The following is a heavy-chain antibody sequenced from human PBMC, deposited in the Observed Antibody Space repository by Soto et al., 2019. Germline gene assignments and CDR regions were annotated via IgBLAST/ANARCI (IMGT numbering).Heavy chain of an antibody. Sequence: PGGSLRLSCAASGFTFSSYSMNWVRQAPGKGLEWVSSISSSSSYIYYADSVKGRFTISRDNAKNSLYLQMNSLRAEDTAVYYCAREYSSGGEYYFDYWGQGTLVTVSS. CDR3: AREYSSGGEYYFDY. D-gene: IGHD6-19*01. CDR1: GFTFSSYS. CDR2: ISSSSSYI. V-gene: IGHV3-21*01. J-gene: IGHJ4*02.